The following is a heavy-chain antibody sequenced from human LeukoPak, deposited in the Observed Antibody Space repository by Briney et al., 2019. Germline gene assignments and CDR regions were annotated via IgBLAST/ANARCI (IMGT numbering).Heavy chain of an antibody. Sequence: PGRSLRLSCAASGFTFSGYGMHWVRRAPGKGLEWVAVISYDGRTKYYADSVKGRFTISRDNSKNTLYLQMNSLRAEDTAVYYCARDSGVHYYGMDVWGQGTTVTVSS. J-gene: IGHJ6*02. V-gene: IGHV3-30*03. CDR2: ISYDGRTK. CDR1: GFTFSGYG. D-gene: IGHD2-8*01. CDR3: ARDSGVHYYGMDV.